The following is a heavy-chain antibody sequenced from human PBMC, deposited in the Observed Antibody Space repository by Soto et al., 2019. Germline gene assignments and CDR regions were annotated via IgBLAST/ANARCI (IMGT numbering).Heavy chain of an antibody. CDR3: ARGRSTYKFDY. Sequence: QVQLQESGPGLVKPSQTLSLTCTVSGVSISSAGNYWSWIRQHPGKGLEWIGHIYYSGSTYYKPSLKSRLTISMDTPKSQFSLTLSSVTAADTAVYYCARGRSTYKFDYWGQGTLVTVSS. CDR1: GVSISSAGNY. V-gene: IGHV4-31*03. D-gene: IGHD1-1*01. CDR2: IYYSGST. J-gene: IGHJ4*02.